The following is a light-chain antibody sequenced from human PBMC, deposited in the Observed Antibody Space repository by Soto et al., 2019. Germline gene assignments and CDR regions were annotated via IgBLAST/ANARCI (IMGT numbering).Light chain of an antibody. CDR2: SNN. Sequence: QSVLTQPPSASGTPGQRVTISCSGSSSNIGSNTVNWYQQLPGTAPTLLIYSNNQRPSGVPDRFSGSKSGTSASLAISGPQSEDEADYYCAAWDDSLNAVVFGGGTKLTVL. V-gene: IGLV1-44*01. CDR1: SSNIGSNT. J-gene: IGLJ2*01. CDR3: AAWDDSLNAVV.